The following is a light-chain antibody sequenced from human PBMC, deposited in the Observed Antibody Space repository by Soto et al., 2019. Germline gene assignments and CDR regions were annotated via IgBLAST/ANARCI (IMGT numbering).Light chain of an antibody. CDR3: SSYTSSSTYV. Sequence: QSVLTQPASVSGSPGQSITISCTGTSSDVGAYNYVSWYEQHPGKLPNRIIYEVSNSPSGVSNLFSGSKSGNTASLTIAGLQAEDEADYYCSSYTSSSTYVFATGTKVTVL. V-gene: IGLV2-14*01. J-gene: IGLJ1*01. CDR2: EVS. CDR1: SSDVGAYNY.